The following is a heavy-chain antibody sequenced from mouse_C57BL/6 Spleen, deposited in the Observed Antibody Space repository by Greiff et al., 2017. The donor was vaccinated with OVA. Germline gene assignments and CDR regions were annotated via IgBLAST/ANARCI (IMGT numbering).Heavy chain of an antibody. J-gene: IGHJ1*03. CDR1: GISITTGNYR. CDR3: ARVSHYYGSSYWYFDV. Sequence: EVQLQESGPGLVKPSQTVFLTCTVTGISITTGNYRWSWIRQFPGNKLEWIGYIYYSGTITYNPSLTSRTTITRDTPKNQFFLEMNSLTAEDTATYYCARVSHYYGSSYWYFDVWGTGTTVTVSS. D-gene: IGHD1-1*01. CDR2: IYYSGTI. V-gene: IGHV3-5*01.